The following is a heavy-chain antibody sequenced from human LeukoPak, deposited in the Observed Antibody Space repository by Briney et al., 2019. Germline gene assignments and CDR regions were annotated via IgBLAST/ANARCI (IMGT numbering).Heavy chain of an antibody. CDR3: ARAIISMGRGVIIEDAFDI. CDR1: GGTFSSSA. J-gene: IGHJ3*02. V-gene: IGHV1-69*04. D-gene: IGHD3-10*01. Sequence: SVKVSCKASGGTFSSSAISWVRQAPGQGLEWMGRIIPIVDITNYAQKFQGRVTFTADKSMSTAYMELSSLRSEDTAVYYCARAIISMGRGVIIEDAFDIWGQGTMVTVSS. CDR2: IIPIVDIT.